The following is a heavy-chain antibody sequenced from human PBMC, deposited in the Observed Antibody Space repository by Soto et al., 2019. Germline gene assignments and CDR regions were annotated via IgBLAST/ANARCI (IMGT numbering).Heavy chain of an antibody. D-gene: IGHD2-2*01. Sequence: DSVKGRFTTSRDNANNSLYLQMNSLRAEDTAVYYCARGLEYQLLSDLWGQGTLVTVSS. CDR3: ARGLEYQLLSDL. V-gene: IGHV3-21*01. J-gene: IGHJ1*01.